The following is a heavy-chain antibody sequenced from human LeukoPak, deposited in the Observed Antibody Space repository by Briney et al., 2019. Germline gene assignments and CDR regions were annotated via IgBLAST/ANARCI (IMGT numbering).Heavy chain of an antibody. CDR2: IRGDGDST. D-gene: IGHD1-1*01. CDR3: SKGQELDDGAMDS. Sequence: GGSLRLSCAASGFRFSSNALTWVRQATGKGLEWVSTIRGDGDSTHYADSVKGRFTISRDNSKNTVFLQMNNLSAEDTAIYYCSKGQELDDGAMDSWGRGTLVIVSS. V-gene: IGHV3-23*01. J-gene: IGHJ5*01. CDR1: GFRFSSNA.